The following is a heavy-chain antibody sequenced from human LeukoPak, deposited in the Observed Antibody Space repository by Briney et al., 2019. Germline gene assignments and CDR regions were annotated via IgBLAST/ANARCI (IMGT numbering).Heavy chain of an antibody. CDR2: IYPGDSDT. V-gene: IGHV5-51*01. D-gene: IGHD6-19*01. Sequence: GESLKISCKGSGYTFTTSWIAWVRQMPGKGLEWMGIIYPGDSDTRYSPSFQGQVSISADKSISTAYLQWSSLKASDTAMYHCARQAGVGYTIGWYYFDYWGQGTLVTVSS. J-gene: IGHJ4*02. CDR3: ARQAGVGYTIGWYYFDY. CDR1: GYTFTTSW.